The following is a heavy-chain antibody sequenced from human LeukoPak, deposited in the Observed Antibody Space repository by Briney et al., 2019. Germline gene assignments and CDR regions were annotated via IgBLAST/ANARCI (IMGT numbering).Heavy chain of an antibody. CDR2: ISSSSSYI. D-gene: IGHD2-15*01. CDR3: AIYCSGGSCYPSY. Sequence: GGSLRLSCAASGFTFSSYSMNWVRQAPGKGLEWVSSISSSSSYIYYADSVKGRFTISRDSAKNSLYLQMNSLRAEDTAVYYCAIYCSGGSCYPSYWGQGTLVTVSS. J-gene: IGHJ4*02. V-gene: IGHV3-21*01. CDR1: GFTFSSYS.